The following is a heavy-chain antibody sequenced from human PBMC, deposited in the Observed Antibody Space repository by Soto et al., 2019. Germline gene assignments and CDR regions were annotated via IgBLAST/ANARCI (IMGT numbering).Heavy chain of an antibody. V-gene: IGHV3-33*01. CDR3: ARAPQDSGSYWGFDY. CDR2: IWYDGSKK. CDR1: GFTFSSYG. Sequence: QVQLVESGGGVVQPGRSLRLSCAASGFTFSSYGMHWVRQAPGKGLEWVAVIWYDGSKKYYADSVKGRFTISRDNSKNTLYLQMNSLGAEDTAAYFCARAPQDSGSYWGFDYWGQGTLVTVSS. D-gene: IGHD1-26*01. J-gene: IGHJ4*02.